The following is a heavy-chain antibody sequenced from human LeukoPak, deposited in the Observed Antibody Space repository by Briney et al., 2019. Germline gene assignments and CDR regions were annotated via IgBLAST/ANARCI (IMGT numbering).Heavy chain of an antibody. D-gene: IGHD5-12*01. CDR2: ISYDGSNK. CDR1: GFTFSSYA. J-gene: IGHJ5*02. Sequence: GGSLRLSCAASGFTFSSYAMHWVRQAPGKGLEWVAVISYDGSNKYYADSVKGRFTISRDNSKNTLYLQMNSLRAEDTAVYYCARGVEDVRWLRLYNWFDPWGQGTLVTVSS. CDR3: ARGVEDVRWLRLYNWFDP. V-gene: IGHV3-30*04.